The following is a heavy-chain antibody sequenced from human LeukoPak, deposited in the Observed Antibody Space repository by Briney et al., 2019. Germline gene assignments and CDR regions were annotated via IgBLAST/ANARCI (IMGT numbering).Heavy chain of an antibody. V-gene: IGHV3-7*01. CDR1: GFTVSSYW. CDR3: AREGISGGIFDY. D-gene: IGHD3-10*01. Sequence: GGSLRLSCAASGFTVSSYWMSWVRQVPGKGLEWVANIKKDGSEKHYVDSVEGRFTVSRDDARNLLFLQMNSLRAGGTAVYYCAREGISGGIFDYWGQGALVAVSS. CDR2: IKKDGSEK. J-gene: IGHJ4*02.